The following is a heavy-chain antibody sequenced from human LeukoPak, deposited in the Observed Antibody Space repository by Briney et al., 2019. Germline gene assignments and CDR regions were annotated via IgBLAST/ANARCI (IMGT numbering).Heavy chain of an antibody. J-gene: IGHJ4*02. D-gene: IGHD6-19*01. CDR2: ISAYNGNT. V-gene: IGHV1-18*01. CDR3: ARGGESGWYGLFDY. CDR1: VYTFTSFA. Sequence: ASVKVSCKASVYTFTSFAINWVRQAPGQGLEWMGWISAYNGNTNYAQKFQGRVTMTTGTSTSTAYVELRSLRSDDTAVYYCARGGESGWYGLFDYWGQGALVTVSS.